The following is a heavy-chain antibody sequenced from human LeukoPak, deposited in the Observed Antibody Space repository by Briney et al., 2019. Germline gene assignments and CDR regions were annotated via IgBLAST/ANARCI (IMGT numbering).Heavy chain of an antibody. CDR2: IYTGGSA. Sequence: GGSLRLSCAASGFTVSATYMSWVRQAPGKGLEWVSVIYTGGSAYYADSVKGRFTISRDGSQNTLFLQMNSLRAEDTAVYYCVRDHDYWGQGTLVTVSS. V-gene: IGHV3-53*01. CDR3: VRDHDY. CDR1: GFTVSATY. J-gene: IGHJ4*02.